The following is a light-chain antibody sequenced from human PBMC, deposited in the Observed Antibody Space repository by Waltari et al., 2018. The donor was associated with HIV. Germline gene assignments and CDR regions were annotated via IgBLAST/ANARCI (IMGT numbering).Light chain of an antibody. V-gene: IGKV1-12*02. J-gene: IGKJ3*01. CDR2: SAS. Sequence: IQLTQSPSSVASSVGDSVTIPFRAIRSIRNSLAWYQQKPGQAPKLLINSASSLQSGVQSRFSDSGSGTDFTLTINSLQPEDFTTYYCQQFNSFPFTFGPGTKVDVK. CDR1: RSIRNS. CDR3: QQFNSFPFT.